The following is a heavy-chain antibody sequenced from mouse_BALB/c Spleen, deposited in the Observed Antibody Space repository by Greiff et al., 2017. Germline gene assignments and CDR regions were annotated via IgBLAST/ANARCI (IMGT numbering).Heavy chain of an antibody. CDR1: GFSLTSYG. J-gene: IGHJ4*01. CDR2: IWAGGST. D-gene: IGHD2-1*01. Sequence: VQLQESGPGLVAPSQSLSITCTVSGFSLTSYGVHWVRQPPGKGLEWLGVIWAGGSTNYNSALMSRLSISKDNSKSQVFLKMNSLQTDDTAMYYCARDSRGNSRLYAMDYWGQGTSVTVSS. V-gene: IGHV2-9*02. CDR3: ARDSRGNSRLYAMDY.